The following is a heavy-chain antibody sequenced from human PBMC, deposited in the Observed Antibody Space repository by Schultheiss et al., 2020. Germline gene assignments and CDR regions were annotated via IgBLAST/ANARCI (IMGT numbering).Heavy chain of an antibody. J-gene: IGHJ4*02. CDR2: IIPILGIT. CDR3: AREGSSSGYFSY. V-gene: IGHV1-69*04. Sequence: SVKVSCKASGGTFSSYTITWVRQAPGQGLEWMGRIIPILGITNYAQKFQGRVTITADKSTSTAYMELSSLRSEDTAVYYCAREGSSSGYFSYWGQGTLVTVSS. D-gene: IGHD3-22*01. CDR1: GGTFSSYT.